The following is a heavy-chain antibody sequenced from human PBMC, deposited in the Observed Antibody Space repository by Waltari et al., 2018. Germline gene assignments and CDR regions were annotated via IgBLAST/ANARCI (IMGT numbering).Heavy chain of an antibody. D-gene: IGHD4-17*01. CDR1: GYSISSGYY. Sequence: QVQLQESGPGLVKPSETLSLTCTVSGYSISSGYYWGWIRQPPGKGLEWIGSIYHSGSTYYNPSLKSRVTISVDTSKNQFSLKLSSVTAADTTVYYCARVDGDYGEYNWFDPWGQGTLVTVSS. J-gene: IGHJ5*02. CDR3: ARVDGDYGEYNWFDP. V-gene: IGHV4-38-2*02. CDR2: IYHSGST.